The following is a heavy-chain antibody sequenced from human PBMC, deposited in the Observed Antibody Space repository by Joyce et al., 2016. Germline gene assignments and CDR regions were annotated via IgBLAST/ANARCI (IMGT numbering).Heavy chain of an antibody. Sequence: EVQLVESGGGLVKPGESLRLSCAASEFSFSRDSRNWVRQAPGRGLEWVSTISSRSHYIYYADSLKGRFTISRDNAKNSLYLQMTSLRAEDTAVYYCTRDLSSGQPGGFDYWGQGTLVTVSS. D-gene: IGHD6-19*01. V-gene: IGHV3-21*06. CDR1: EFSFSRDS. CDR3: TRDLSSGQPGGFDY. J-gene: IGHJ4*02. CDR2: ISSRSHYI.